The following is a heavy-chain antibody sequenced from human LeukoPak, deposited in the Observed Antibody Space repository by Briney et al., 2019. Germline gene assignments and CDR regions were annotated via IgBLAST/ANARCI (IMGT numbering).Heavy chain of an antibody. CDR2: IYNSGDT. CDR3: ARHSGGFPVAPYYLDY. CDR1: GASINNFY. Sequence: SETLSLTCIVSGASINNFYWSWIRQPPGAGLEWVGYIYNSGDTSYNPSLKTRVTMSVDTSKNQFSLRLRSETAADTAVYYCARHSGGFPVAPYYLDYWGLGTLVTVSS. D-gene: IGHD2-15*01. V-gene: IGHV4-59*08. J-gene: IGHJ4*02.